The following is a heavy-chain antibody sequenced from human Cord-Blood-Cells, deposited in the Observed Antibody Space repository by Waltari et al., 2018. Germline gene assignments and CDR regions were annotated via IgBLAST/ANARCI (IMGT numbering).Heavy chain of an antibody. CDR3: ARQHYGSGSYYNG. CDR1: GGSFSGYY. V-gene: IGHV4-34*01. CDR2: INHSGST. J-gene: IGHJ4*02. D-gene: IGHD3-10*01. Sequence: QVQLQQWGAGLLKPSETLSLPCAVYGGSFSGYYWSWIRQPPGKGLEWIGEINHSGSTNYNPSLKSRVTISVDTSKNQFSLKLSSVTAADTAVYYCARQHYGSGSYYNGWGQGTLVTVSS.